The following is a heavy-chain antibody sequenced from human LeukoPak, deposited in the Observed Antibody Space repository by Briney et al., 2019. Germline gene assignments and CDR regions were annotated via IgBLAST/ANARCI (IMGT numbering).Heavy chain of an antibody. CDR1: GGSISSYY. V-gene: IGHV4-59*01. Sequence: SETLSLTCTVSGGSISSYYWSWIRQPPGKGLEWIGYIYYSGSTNYNPSLKGRVTISVDTSKNQFSLKLSSVTAADTAVYYCAAGSGYDYGYFDYWGQGTLVTVSS. D-gene: IGHD5-12*01. CDR3: AAGSGYDYGYFDY. CDR2: IYYSGST. J-gene: IGHJ4*02.